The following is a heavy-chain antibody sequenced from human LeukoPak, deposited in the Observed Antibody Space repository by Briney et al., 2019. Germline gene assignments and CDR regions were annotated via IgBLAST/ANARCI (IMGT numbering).Heavy chain of an antibody. CDR3: ARDRQQLIYDAFDI. CDR1: GGSISSSSYY. V-gene: IGHV4-39*07. J-gene: IGHJ3*02. D-gene: IGHD6-13*01. Sequence: SETLSLTCTVSGGSISSSSYYWGWIRQPPGKGREWIGSIYYSGSTYYNPSLKSRVTISVDTSKNQFSLKLSSVTAADTAVYYCARDRQQLIYDAFDIWGQGTMVTVSS. CDR2: IYYSGST.